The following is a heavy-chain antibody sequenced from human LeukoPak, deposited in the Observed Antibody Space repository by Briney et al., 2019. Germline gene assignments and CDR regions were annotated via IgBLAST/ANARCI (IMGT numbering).Heavy chain of an antibody. J-gene: IGHJ4*02. Sequence: SVKVSCKASGGTFSNYAISWVRQAPGQGLEWMGGIIPIFGTANYAQKFQGRVTITADESTSTAYMELSSLRSEDTAVYYCARGDSAYDLFGHIDYWGQGTLVTVSS. CDR2: IIPIFGTA. V-gene: IGHV1-69*13. D-gene: IGHD5-12*01. CDR1: GGTFSNYA. CDR3: ARGDSAYDLFGHIDY.